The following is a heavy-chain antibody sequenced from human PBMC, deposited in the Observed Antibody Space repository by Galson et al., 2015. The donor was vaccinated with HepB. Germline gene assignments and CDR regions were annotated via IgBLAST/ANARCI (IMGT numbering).Heavy chain of an antibody. V-gene: IGHV4-34*01. J-gene: IGHJ4*02. Sequence: SETLSLTCAVYGGSFSGYYWSWIRQPPGKGLEWIGEINHSGSTNYNPSLKSRVTISVDTSKNQFSLKLSSVTAADTAVYYCARDRIAVRKVAGLDYWGQGTLVTVSS. CDR3: ARDRIAVRKVAGLDY. D-gene: IGHD6-19*01. CDR2: INHSGST. CDR1: GGSFSGYY.